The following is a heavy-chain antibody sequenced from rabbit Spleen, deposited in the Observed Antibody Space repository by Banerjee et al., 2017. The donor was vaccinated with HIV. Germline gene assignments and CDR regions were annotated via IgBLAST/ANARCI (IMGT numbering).Heavy chain of an antibody. CDR2: INAITGKA. CDR3: ARDDSGGAGDRFEL. V-gene: IGHV1S45*01. J-gene: IGHJ4*01. CDR1: GVSLNDKDV. Sequence: LEESGGGLVQPEGSLTLTCKASGVSLNDKDVMCWVRQAPGKGLKWIACINAITGKAVYATWAKGRFTISKTSSTTVTLQMTSLTVADTATYFCARDDSGGAGDRFELWGPGTLVTVS. D-gene: IGHD1-1*01.